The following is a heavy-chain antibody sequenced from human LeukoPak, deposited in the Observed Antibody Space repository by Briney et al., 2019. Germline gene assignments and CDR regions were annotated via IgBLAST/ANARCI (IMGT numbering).Heavy chain of an antibody. CDR1: GGSISSGGYY. V-gene: IGHV4-34*01. Sequence: SETLSLTCTVSGGSISSGGYYWSWIRQPPGKGLEWIGEINHSGSTNYNPSLKSRVTISVDTSKNQFSLKLSSVTAADTAVYYCASRRKYYYDSSGYFDYWGQGTLVTVSS. J-gene: IGHJ4*02. D-gene: IGHD3-22*01. CDR3: ASRRKYYYDSSGYFDY. CDR2: INHSGST.